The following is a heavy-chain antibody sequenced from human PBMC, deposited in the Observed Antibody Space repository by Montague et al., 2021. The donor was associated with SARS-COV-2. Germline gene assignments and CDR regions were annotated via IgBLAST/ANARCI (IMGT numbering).Heavy chain of an antibody. J-gene: IGHJ5*02. V-gene: IGHV4-59*08. CDR1: GTSITSYY. CDR3: ARLVWFGELSSENWFDP. CDR2: ISDSGST. Sequence: SETLSLTCSVSGTSITSYYWNWIRQPPGKGLEWIGYISDSGSTNYSPSLKSRVTMSVDTSKNQMSLKLTSVTAADTAVYYCARLVWFGELSSENWFDPWGQGTLVTVSS. D-gene: IGHD3-10*01.